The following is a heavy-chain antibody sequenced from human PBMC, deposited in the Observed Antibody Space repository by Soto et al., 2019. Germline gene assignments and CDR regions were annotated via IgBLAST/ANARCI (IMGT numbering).Heavy chain of an antibody. CDR2: MSGSGDDA. CDR3: AKKVTIYAVDPADY. D-gene: IGHD3-3*01. J-gene: IGHJ4*02. Sequence: EVQLLESGGGLVQPGGSLRLSCAASGFTFSNYGMSWVRQAPGKGLEWVSVMSGSGDDAYYADSVKGRFTISRDNSKNMRYLQMNSLRAEDTAVYFCAKKVTIYAVDPADYWGQGTQVAVSS. CDR1: GFTFSNYG. V-gene: IGHV3-23*01.